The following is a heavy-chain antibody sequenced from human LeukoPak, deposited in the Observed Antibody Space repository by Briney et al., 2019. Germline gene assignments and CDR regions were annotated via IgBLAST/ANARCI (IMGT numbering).Heavy chain of an antibody. D-gene: IGHD5-24*01. V-gene: IGHV1-8*03. Sequence: ASVKVSCKASGYTFTSYDINWVRQATGQGLEWMGWMNPNSGNTGYAQKFQGRVTITRNTSISTAYMELSSLRSDDTAVYYCARDREPYYYYYMDVWGKGTTVTVSS. CDR2: MNPNSGNT. CDR1: GYTFTSYD. J-gene: IGHJ6*03. CDR3: ARDREPYYYYYMDV.